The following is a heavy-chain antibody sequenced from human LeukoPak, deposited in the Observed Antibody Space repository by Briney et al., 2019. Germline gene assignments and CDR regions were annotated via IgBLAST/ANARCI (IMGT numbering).Heavy chain of an antibody. D-gene: IGHD1-14*01. V-gene: IGHV3-66*01. CDR1: GLTVSTNY. CDR2: VYSGGTT. J-gene: IGHJ4*02. CDR3: ARDPGSSAFDL. Sequence: GGSLRLSCAASGLTVSTNYLSWVRQAPGKGLEWVSVVYSGGTTYHADSVKGRFTISRDNSKNTMYLQMNSLRADDTAVYYCARDPGSSAFDLWGRGALVTVSS.